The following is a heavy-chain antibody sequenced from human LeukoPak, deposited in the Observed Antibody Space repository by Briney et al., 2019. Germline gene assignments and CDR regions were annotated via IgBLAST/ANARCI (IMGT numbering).Heavy chain of an antibody. CDR1: GYTFTSYD. CDR2: MNPNSGNT. D-gene: IGHD3-10*01. Sequence: ASVKVSCKASGYTFTSYDINWVRQATGQGLEWMGWMNPNSGNTGYAQKFQGRVTMTRNTSISTAYMELSSLRSEDTAVYYCARALPSYYGSGSPDDYWGQGTLVTVSS. V-gene: IGHV1-8*01. CDR3: ARALPSYYGSGSPDDY. J-gene: IGHJ4*02.